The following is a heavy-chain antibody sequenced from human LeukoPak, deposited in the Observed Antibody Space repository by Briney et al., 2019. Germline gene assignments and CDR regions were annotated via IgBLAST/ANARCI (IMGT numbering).Heavy chain of an antibody. CDR1: GGSISSYY. CDR3: ARHSYYDFWSGYSDYYYYYMDV. D-gene: IGHD3-3*01. J-gene: IGHJ6*03. V-gene: IGHV4-59*01. Sequence: SETLSLTCTVSGGSISSYYWSWIRQPPGKGLEWIGYIYYSGSTNYNPSLKSRVTISVDTSKNQFSLKLSSVTAADTAVYYCARHSYYDFWSGYSDYYYYYMDVWGKGTTVTVSS. CDR2: IYYSGST.